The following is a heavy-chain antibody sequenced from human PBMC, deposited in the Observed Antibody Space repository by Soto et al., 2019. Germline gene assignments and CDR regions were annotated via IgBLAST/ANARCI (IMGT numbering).Heavy chain of an antibody. Sequence: QVQLLQSGTEVKEPGASVKVSCKASGYTFTSFDISWVRQAPGQGLEWVGWTTASNTHTNYAQKLQGRVTMTTDTSTTTAYMYLRSLRSADAAIYYCASGGYSSGYHYWGQGTLVTVSS. CDR1: GYTFTSFD. J-gene: IGHJ4*02. D-gene: IGHD3-22*01. V-gene: IGHV1-18*04. CDR3: ASGGYSSGYHY. CDR2: TTASNTHT.